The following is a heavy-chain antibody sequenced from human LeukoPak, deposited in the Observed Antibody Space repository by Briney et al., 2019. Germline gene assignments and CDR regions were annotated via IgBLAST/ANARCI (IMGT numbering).Heavy chain of an antibody. CDR3: ARGAIVVVPAAYLDY. V-gene: IGHV4-61*02. CDR2: IYTSGST. Sequence: PSQTLSLTCTVSGGSISSGSYYWSWIRQPAGKGLEWIGRIYTSGSTNYNPSLKSRVTISVDTSKNQFSLKLSSVTAADTAVYYCARGAIVVVPAAYLDYWGQGTLVTVSS. J-gene: IGHJ4*02. D-gene: IGHD2-2*01. CDR1: GGSISSGSYY.